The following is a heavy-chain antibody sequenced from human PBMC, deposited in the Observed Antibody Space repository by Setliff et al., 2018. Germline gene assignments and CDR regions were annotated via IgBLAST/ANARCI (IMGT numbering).Heavy chain of an antibody. J-gene: IGHJ3*02. Sequence: EASVKVSCKASGYTFTSYGISWVRQAPGQGLEWMGGIIPIFGTANYAQKFQGRVTITADESTSTAYMELSSLRSEDTAVYYCAISTIFGVVSPTPDAFDIWGQGTMVTVSS. CDR2: IIPIFGTA. D-gene: IGHD3-3*01. V-gene: IGHV1-69*13. CDR3: AISTIFGVVSPTPDAFDI. CDR1: GYTFTSYG.